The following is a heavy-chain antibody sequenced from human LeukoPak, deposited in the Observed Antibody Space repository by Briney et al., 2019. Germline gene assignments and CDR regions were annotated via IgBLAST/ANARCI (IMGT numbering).Heavy chain of an antibody. CDR1: GYTFTSYD. Sequence: ASVKVSCKASGYTFTSYDINWVRQATGQGLEWMGWMNPNSGNPGYAQKFQGRVTMTRNTSISTAYMELSSLRSEDTAVYYCASPVGLYYYYYGMDVWGQGTTVTVSS. V-gene: IGHV1-8*01. J-gene: IGHJ6*02. CDR3: ASPVGLYYYYYGMDV. D-gene: IGHD2-15*01. CDR2: MNPNSGNP.